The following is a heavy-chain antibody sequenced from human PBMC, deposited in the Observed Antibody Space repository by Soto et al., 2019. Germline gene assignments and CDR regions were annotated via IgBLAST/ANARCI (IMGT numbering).Heavy chain of an antibody. V-gene: IGHV4-31*03. CDR1: GGSISSGGYY. D-gene: IGHD3-22*01. CDR3: ARISYYYDSSGYFYPNRYYFDY. Sequence: SETLSLTCTVSGGSISSGGYYWSWIRQHPGKGLEWIGYIYYSGSTYYNPSLKSRVTISVDTSKNQFSLKLSSVTAADTAVYYCARISYYYDSSGYFYPNRYYFDYWGQGTLVTVSS. CDR2: IYYSGST. J-gene: IGHJ4*02.